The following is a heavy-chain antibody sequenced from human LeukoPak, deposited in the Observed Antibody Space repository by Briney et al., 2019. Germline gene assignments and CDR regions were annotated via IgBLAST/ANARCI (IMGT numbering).Heavy chain of an antibody. J-gene: IGHJ4*02. D-gene: IGHD3-10*01. V-gene: IGHV4-34*01. CDR3: ARRSLGWFGEFRSWYFDF. CDR1: GGSFSGYY. CDR2: INHSGST. Sequence: SETLSLTCAVYGGSFSGYYWSWIRQPPGKGLEWIGEINHSGSTNYNPSLKSRVTISVDTSKNQFSLKLSSATAADTAVYYCARRSLGWFGEFRSWYFDFWGQGSLVTVSS.